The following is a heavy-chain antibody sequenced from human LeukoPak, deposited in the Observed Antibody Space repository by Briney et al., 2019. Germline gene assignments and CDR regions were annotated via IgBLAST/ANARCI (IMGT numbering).Heavy chain of an antibody. CDR2: INHSGST. Sequence: PSETLSLTCAVYGGSFSGYYWSWIRQPPGKGLEWIGEINHSGSTNYNPSLKSRVTISVDTSKNQFSLKLSSVTAADTAVYYCARVRYDFWSGYTNWFDPWGQGTLVTVSS. CDR1: GGSFSGYY. V-gene: IGHV4-34*01. D-gene: IGHD3-3*01. J-gene: IGHJ5*02. CDR3: ARVRYDFWSGYTNWFDP.